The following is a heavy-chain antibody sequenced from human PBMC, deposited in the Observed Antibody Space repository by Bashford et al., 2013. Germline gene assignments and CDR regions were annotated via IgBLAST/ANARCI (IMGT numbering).Heavy chain of an antibody. D-gene: IGHD3/OR15-3a*01. CDR3: LKCPSDWGNDNVDY. V-gene: IGHV4-39*07. Sequence: SETLSLTCTVSGGSIRNSYYYWTWIRQTPEKGLEWVGEIDHTGDTYYNPSLKSRLTISVDTSKKQFSLKLTSLTAADTAMYYCLKCPSDWGNDNVDYWGQGTLVTVSS. CDR2: IDHTGDT. J-gene: IGHJ4*02. CDR1: GGSIRNSYYY.